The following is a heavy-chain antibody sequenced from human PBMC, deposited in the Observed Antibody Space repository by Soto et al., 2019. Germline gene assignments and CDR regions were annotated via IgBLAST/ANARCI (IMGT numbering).Heavy chain of an antibody. D-gene: IGHD3-16*02. CDR2: INPNSGGT. J-gene: IGHJ6*02. Sequence: ASVTVSCKASGYTFTGYYMHWVRQAPGQGLEWMGWINPNSGGTNYAQKFQGRVTMTRDTSISTAYMELSRLRSDDTAVYYCARDPDYVWGSYRPSPSYGLDFRGQGTTVTVSS. CDR1: GYTFTGYY. CDR3: ARDPDYVWGSYRPSPSYGLDF. V-gene: IGHV1-2*02.